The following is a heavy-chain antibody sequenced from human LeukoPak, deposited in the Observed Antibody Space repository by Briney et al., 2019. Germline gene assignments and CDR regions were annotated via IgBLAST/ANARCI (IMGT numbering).Heavy chain of an antibody. D-gene: IGHD6-13*01. CDR2: ISGSGGST. CDR3: ARDLRGAAAVSAFDI. J-gene: IGHJ3*02. CDR1: GFTFSSYA. Sequence: HPGGSLRLSCAASGFTFSSYAVSWVRQAPGKGLEWVSAISGSGGSTYPADSVKGRFTISRDNSKNTLYLQMNSLRAEDTAVYYCARDLRGAAAVSAFDIWGQGTMVTVSS. V-gene: IGHV3-23*01.